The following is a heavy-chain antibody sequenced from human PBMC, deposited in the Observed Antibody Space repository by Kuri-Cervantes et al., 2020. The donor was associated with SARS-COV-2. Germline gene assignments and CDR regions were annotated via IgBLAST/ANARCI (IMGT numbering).Heavy chain of an antibody. CDR3: ARKIGGGYCSGGSCWGMDV. CDR2: IIPIFGTA. CDR1: GGTFSSYA. Sequence: SVKVSCKASGGTFSSYAISWVRQAPGQGLEWMGGIIPIFGTANYAQKFQGRVTITADKSTSTAYMELSSLRSEDTAVYYCARKIGGGYCSGGSCWGMDVWGQATTVTVSS. D-gene: IGHD2-15*01. J-gene: IGHJ6*02. V-gene: IGHV1-69*06.